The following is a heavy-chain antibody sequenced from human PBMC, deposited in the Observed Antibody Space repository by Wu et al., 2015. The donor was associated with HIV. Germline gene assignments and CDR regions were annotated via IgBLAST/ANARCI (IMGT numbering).Heavy chain of an antibody. V-gene: IGHV1-2*02. CDR2: INPNSGGT. D-gene: IGHD6-19*01. CDR3: ARAVAQWSRYYFDY. Sequence: QVLLVQSGAEVKEPGASVKVSCKASGYIFTDYHVHWVRQAPGQGLEWMGWINPNSGGTNYAQKFQGRVTMTRSTSISTVYMELISLRSDDTAVYYCARAVAQWSRYYFDYWGQGTLVTVSS. J-gene: IGHJ4*02. CDR1: GYIFTDYH.